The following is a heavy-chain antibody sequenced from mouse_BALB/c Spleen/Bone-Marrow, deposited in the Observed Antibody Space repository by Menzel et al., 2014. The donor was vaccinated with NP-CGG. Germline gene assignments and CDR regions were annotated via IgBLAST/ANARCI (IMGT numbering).Heavy chain of an antibody. D-gene: IGHD2-10*01. CDR3: ARSYYGNYYYAMDY. CDR2: VNPYNGGT. CDR1: GYTFTDYY. Sequence: EVKLQESGPELVKPGASVKMSCKASGYTFTDYYMDWVKQSHGESFEWIGRVNPYNGGTSYNQKFKGKATLTVDKSSSTAYMELNSLTSEDSAVYYCARSYYGNYYYAMDYWGQGTSVTVSS. J-gene: IGHJ4*01. V-gene: IGHV1-19*01.